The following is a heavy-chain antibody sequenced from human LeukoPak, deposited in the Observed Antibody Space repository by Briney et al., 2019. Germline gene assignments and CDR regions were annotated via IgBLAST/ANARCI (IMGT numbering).Heavy chain of an antibody. Sequence: PSETLSLTCAVYGGSFSGYYRSWIRQPPGKGLEWIGEINHSGSTNYNPSLKSRVTISVDTSKNQFSLKLSSVTAADTAVYYCARGGEGWVFDYWGQGTLVTVSS. J-gene: IGHJ4*02. CDR3: ARGGEGWVFDY. CDR2: INHSGST. D-gene: IGHD4-17*01. CDR1: GGSFSGYY. V-gene: IGHV4-34*01.